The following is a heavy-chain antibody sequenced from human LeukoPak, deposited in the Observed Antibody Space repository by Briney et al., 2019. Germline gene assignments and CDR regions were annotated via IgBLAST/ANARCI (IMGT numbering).Heavy chain of an antibody. CDR3: ARVLGTGYYTGVVEQYYFDY. CDR2: IYYSGST. J-gene: IGHJ4*02. V-gene: IGHV4-31*02. Sequence: SWIRQHPGKGLEWIGYIYYSGSTYYNPSLKSRVTISVDTSKNQFSLKLSSVTAADTAVYYCARVLGTGYYTGVVEQYYFDYWGQGTLVTVSS. D-gene: IGHD3/OR15-3a*01.